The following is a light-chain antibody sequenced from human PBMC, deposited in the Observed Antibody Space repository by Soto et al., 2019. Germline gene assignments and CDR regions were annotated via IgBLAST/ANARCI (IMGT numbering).Light chain of an antibody. Sequence: DIQMTQSPSSLSASVGDRVTIPCRASQSISTYLNWYQQKPGKAPKFLIYAASSLQSGVPSRFSGSGSGTDFTLKISRVEAEDVGVYYCMQALQTPITFGQGTRLENK. CDR2: AAS. V-gene: IGKV1-39*01. CDR1: QSISTY. J-gene: IGKJ5*01. CDR3: MQALQTPIT.